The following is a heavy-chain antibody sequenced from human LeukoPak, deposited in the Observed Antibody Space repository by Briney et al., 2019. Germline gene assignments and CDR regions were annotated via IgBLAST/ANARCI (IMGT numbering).Heavy chain of an antibody. CDR3: ARSEAPSIAVAGTSRY. CDR1: GFTFSSYS. Sequence: GGSLRLSCAASGFTFSSYSMNWVRQAPGKGLEWVSSISSSSSYIYYADSVKGRFTISRDNAKNSLYLQTNSLRAEDTAVYYCARSEAPSIAVAGTSRYWGQGTLVTVSS. J-gene: IGHJ4*02. V-gene: IGHV3-21*01. D-gene: IGHD6-19*01. CDR2: ISSSSSYI.